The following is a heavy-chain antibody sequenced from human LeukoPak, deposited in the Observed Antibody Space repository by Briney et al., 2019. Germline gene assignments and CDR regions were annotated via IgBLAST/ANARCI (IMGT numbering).Heavy chain of an antibody. V-gene: IGHV3-64*01. J-gene: IGHJ4*02. CDR2: ISSNGGST. D-gene: IGHD1-26*01. CDR1: GFTVSYYA. CDR3: ARDAIVGAPSYYFDY. Sequence: GRSLRLSCAASGFTVSYYAMHWVRQAAGKGLEYVSAISSNGGSTYYANSVKGRFTISRDNSKNTLYLQMGSLRAEDMAVYYCARDAIVGAPSYYFDYWGQGTLVTVSS.